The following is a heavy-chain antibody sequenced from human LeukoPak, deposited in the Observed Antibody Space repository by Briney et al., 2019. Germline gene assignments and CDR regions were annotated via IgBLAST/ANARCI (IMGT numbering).Heavy chain of an antibody. J-gene: IGHJ4*02. CDR1: GFTFSSYW. Sequence: PGGSLRLSCAASGFTFSSYWMHWVRQAPGKGLVWVSRINSDGSSTSYADSVKGRFTISRDNAKNTLYLQMNSLRAEDTAVYYCARVAWGARWYYYDSSGFSLDYWGQGTLVTVSS. D-gene: IGHD3-22*01. CDR3: ARVAWGARWYYYDSSGFSLDY. V-gene: IGHV3-74*01. CDR2: INSDGSST.